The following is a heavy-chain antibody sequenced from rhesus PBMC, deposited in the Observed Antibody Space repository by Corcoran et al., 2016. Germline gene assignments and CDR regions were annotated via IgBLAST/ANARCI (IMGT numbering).Heavy chain of an antibody. CDR1: GFTSGSYA. D-gene: IGHD6-31*01. Sequence: QVQLVQSGAEVKTPGASVKVSCKASGFTSGSYAISRVRQSLGQGLEWMGVIIPLFGITNYAGKFQGRVTITAATSTSTAYMELSSLRSEDTAVYYCARGLSSGWPFDYWGQGVLVTVSS. CDR3: ARGLSSGWPFDY. V-gene: IGHV1-198*02. CDR2: IIPLFGIT. J-gene: IGHJ4*01.